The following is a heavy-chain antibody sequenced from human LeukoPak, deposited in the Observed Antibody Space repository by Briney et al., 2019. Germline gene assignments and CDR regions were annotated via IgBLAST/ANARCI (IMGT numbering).Heavy chain of an antibody. CDR1: GFTFSSYA. CDR3: ARDRDCSSTSCYSYDDAFDI. D-gene: IGHD2-2*01. CDR2: ISYDGSNK. Sequence: GGSLRLSCAASGFTFSSYAMHWVRQAPGKGLEWVAVISYDGSNKYYADSVKGRFTISRDNSKNTLYLQMNSLRAEDTAVYYCARDRDCSSTSCYSYDDAFDIWGQGTMVTVSS. J-gene: IGHJ3*02. V-gene: IGHV3-30-3*01.